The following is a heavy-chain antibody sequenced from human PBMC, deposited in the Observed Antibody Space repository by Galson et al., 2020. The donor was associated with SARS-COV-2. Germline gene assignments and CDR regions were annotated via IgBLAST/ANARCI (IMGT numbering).Heavy chain of an antibody. V-gene: IGHV4-39*07. J-gene: IGHJ5*02. CDR1: GGSIRSSNYY. CDR3: ARDATSGGWYNWFDP. CDR2: VLNSGTT. D-gene: IGHD6-19*01. Sequence: SQTLSLTCTVSGGSIRSSNYYWGWIRQPPGKGLEWIGSVLNSGTTHYSPSLQSRVTISVDTSKNQFSLNLNSVTAADTARYYWARDATSGGWYNWFDPWGQGTLVTVSS.